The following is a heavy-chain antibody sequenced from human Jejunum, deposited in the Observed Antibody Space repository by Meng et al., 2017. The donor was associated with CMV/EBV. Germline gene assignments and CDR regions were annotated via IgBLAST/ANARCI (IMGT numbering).Heavy chain of an antibody. CDR2: LNGADS. D-gene: IGHD2-15*01. CDR1: GFIYSNEA. J-gene: IGHJ4*02. V-gene: IGHV3-23*01. CDR3: ARIRSSPGGGD. Sequence: CAASGFIYSNEALNWLRQAPGKGLEWVASLNGADSHYAESVKGRFTISRDNSKNTLYLQLSSLRVEDTAVYYCARIRSSPGGGDWGQGTQVTVSS.